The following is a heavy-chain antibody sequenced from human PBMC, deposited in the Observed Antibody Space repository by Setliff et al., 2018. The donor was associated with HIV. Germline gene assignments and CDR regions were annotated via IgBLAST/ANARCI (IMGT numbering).Heavy chain of an antibody. J-gene: IGHJ3*02. CDR3: AATRLRKGGATFDI. CDR1: GYTLTELS. V-gene: IGHV1-24*01. Sequence: ALVKVSCKVFGYTLTELSRHWVRQAPGKGLEWMGGFDPEDGETIYTQKFQGRVTMTEDTSTDTAYMELSSLRSEVTAVYYCAATRLRKGGATFDIWGQGTMVTVSS. D-gene: IGHD1-26*01. CDR2: FDPEDGET.